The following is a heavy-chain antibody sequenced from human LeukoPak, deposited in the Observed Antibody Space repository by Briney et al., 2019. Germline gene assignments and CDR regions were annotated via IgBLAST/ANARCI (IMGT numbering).Heavy chain of an antibody. CDR1: GYTFTSYY. D-gene: IGHD6-13*01. CDR2: INPSGGST. CDR3: ATLAAAGTGIDY. Sequence: ASVKVSCKASGYTFTSYYMHWVRQAPGQGLEWMGIINPSGGSTSYAQKFQGRVTMTRDMSTSTVYMELSSLRYEDTAVYYCATLAAAGTGIDYWGQGTLVTVSS. V-gene: IGHV1-46*01. J-gene: IGHJ4*02.